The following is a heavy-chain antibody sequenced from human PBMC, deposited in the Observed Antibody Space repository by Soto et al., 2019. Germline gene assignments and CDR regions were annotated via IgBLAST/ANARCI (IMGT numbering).Heavy chain of an antibody. CDR2: ISVDNGIT. J-gene: IGHJ4*02. D-gene: IGHD6-13*01. CDR3: ARLSSRFDY. Sequence: QVQLLQSGAELKKPGASVEVSCKASGYTFTTYPLHWVRQAPGQRPEWMGWISVDNGITKYSQMFQGRITITRDTSATTAYMELTSLRSEDTAVYYCARLSSRFDYWGQGTLVTVSS. V-gene: IGHV1-3*01. CDR1: GYTFTTYP.